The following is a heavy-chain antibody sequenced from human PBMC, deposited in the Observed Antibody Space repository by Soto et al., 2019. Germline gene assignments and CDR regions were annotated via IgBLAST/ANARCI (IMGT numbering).Heavy chain of an antibody. CDR2: IKSKTDGGTT. J-gene: IGHJ1*01. V-gene: IGHV3-15*07. CDR3: TPRSDYDSSGYYYPEYFQH. D-gene: IGHD3-22*01. Sequence: PGGSLRLSCAASGFTFSNAWMNWVRQAPGKGLEWVGRIKSKTDGGTTDYAAPVKGRFTISRDDSKNTLYLQMNSLKTEDTAVYYCTPRSDYDSSGYYYPEYFQHWGQGTLVTVSS. CDR1: GFTFSNAW.